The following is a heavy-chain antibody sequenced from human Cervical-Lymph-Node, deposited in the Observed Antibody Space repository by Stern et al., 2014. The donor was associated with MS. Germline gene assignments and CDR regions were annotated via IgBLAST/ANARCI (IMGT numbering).Heavy chain of an antibody. D-gene: IGHD3-3*01. Sequence: VHLVESGGGLVKPGGSLRLSCAASGFTFSDYYMSWIRQAPGQGLAWVSYISSSGSTIYYADSVKGRFTISRDNAKNSLYLQMNSLRAEDTAVYYCARVHYDFWSGADYYYGMDVWGQGTTVTVSS. J-gene: IGHJ6*02. CDR2: ISSSGSTI. CDR1: GFTFSDYY. CDR3: ARVHYDFWSGADYYYGMDV. V-gene: IGHV3-11*01.